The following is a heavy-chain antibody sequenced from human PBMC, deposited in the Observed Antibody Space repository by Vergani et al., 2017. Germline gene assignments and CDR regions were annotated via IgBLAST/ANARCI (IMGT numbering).Heavy chain of an antibody. CDR3: ANRARYCSGGSRSNDY. CDR2: ISGSGGST. V-gene: IGHV3-23*04. D-gene: IGHD2-15*01. CDR1: GFTFSSYA. Sequence: VQLVESGGGVVQPGRSLRLSCAASGFTFSSYAMSWVRQAPGKGLEWVSAISGSGGSTYYADSVKGRFTISRDNSKNTLYLQMNSLRAEDTAVYYCANRARYCSGGSRSNDYWGQGTLVTVSS. J-gene: IGHJ4*02.